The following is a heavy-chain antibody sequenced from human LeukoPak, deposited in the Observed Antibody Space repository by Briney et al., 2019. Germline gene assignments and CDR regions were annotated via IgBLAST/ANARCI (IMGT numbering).Heavy chain of an antibody. Sequence: GTSLRLSCAATGFTFSHYGIHWVRQAPGKGLEWVAVMSYDGNHKLYADSVKGRFIVSRNNSKNTLDLQMNSLRPEDSGIYYCAKDARSYYSYTYSSFDYWGQGTLVTVSS. J-gene: IGHJ4*02. V-gene: IGHV3-30*18. CDR2: MSYDGNHK. CDR3: AKDARSYYSYTYSSFDY. CDR1: GFTFSHYG. D-gene: IGHD3-10*01.